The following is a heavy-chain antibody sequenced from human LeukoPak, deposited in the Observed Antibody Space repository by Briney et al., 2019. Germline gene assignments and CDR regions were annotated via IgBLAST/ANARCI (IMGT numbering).Heavy chain of an antibody. CDR3: ARAHMITFGGVIVTPQYWFDP. D-gene: IGHD3-16*02. CDR2: IYHSGST. CDR1: GGSISSGGYS. V-gene: IGHV4-30-2*01. J-gene: IGHJ5*02. Sequence: SETLSLTCAVSGGSISSGGYSWSWIRQPPGKGLEWIGYIYHSGSTYYNPSLKSRVTISVDRSKNQFSLKLSSVTAADTAVYYCARAHMITFGGVIVTPQYWFDPWGQGTLVTVSS.